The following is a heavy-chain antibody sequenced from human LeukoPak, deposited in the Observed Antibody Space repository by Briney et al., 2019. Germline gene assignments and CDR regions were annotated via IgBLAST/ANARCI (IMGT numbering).Heavy chain of an antibody. J-gene: IGHJ4*02. CDR1: GFTFSSYG. D-gene: IGHD2-15*01. CDR2: ISSTSSTI. V-gene: IGHV3-48*04. CDR3: ARPRSGGTWFFDY. Sequence: GRSLRLSCAASGFTFSSYGMHWVRQAPGKGLEWISHISSTSSTIKYADSVKGRFTISRDNAKNSLHLQMNSLRAEDTAVYYCARPRSGGTWFFDYWGQGTLVTVSS.